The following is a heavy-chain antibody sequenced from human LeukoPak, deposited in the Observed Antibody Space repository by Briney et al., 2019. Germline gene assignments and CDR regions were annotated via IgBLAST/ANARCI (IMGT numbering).Heavy chain of an antibody. CDR1: GGSISSYY. CDR2: IYYSGST. D-gene: IGHD3-10*01. Sequence: PSETLSLTCTVSGGSISSYYWSWIRQPPGKGLEWIGYIYYSGSTNYNPSLKSRVTISVDTSKNQFSLKLSSVTAADTAVYYCAREDGRSGIDYWGQGTLVTVSS. J-gene: IGHJ4*02. CDR3: AREDGRSGIDY. V-gene: IGHV4-59*01.